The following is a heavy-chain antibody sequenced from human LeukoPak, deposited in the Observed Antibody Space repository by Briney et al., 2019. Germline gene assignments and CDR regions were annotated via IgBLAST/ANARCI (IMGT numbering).Heavy chain of an antibody. J-gene: IGHJ4*02. D-gene: IGHD1-14*01. V-gene: IGHV4-4*09. CDR3: ARRGNQFDY. Sequence: KPSETLSLTCTVSGDSISSYYWSWIRQPPGKGLEWIGYIYSSGITNYNPSLKSRVTISTDTSKNQLSLQLTSVNAADTAVYYCARRGNQFDYWGQGTLVTVSS. CDR1: GDSISSYY. CDR2: IYSSGIT.